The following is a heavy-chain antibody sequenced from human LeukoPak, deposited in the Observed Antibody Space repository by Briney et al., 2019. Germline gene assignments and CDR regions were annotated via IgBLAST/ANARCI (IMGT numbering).Heavy chain of an antibody. CDR2: IYNTGSA. J-gene: IGHJ6*02. Sequence: PSETLSLTCAVSGGSLSSGTNYWDWIRQHPGQGLEWIRPIYNTGSAYYNPSLMSRVSISIDTSENQFSLKRSSVTAADTAVYYCASTHCASPSCYSYYYSGLDVWGQGTTVIVSS. CDR3: ASTHCASPSCYSYYYSGLDV. CDR1: GGSLSSGTNY. D-gene: IGHD2-2*01. V-gene: IGHV4-31*11.